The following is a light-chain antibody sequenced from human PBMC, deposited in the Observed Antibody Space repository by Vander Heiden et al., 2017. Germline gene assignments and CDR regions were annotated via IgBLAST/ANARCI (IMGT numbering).Light chain of an antibody. CDR1: HSPLHSDGKTF. CDR3: QQGSRSLFT. Sequence: DIVMTQTPLSLSVTPGQPASICGTFSHSPLHSDGKTFLSWYLQKPGQPPQLLIYGVSSRFSGVPDRFSGSGSGTDFTLTISRLEAEDFAVYYCQQGSRSLFTFGQGTKVDIK. CDR2: GVS. J-gene: IGKJ3*01. V-gene: IGKV2-29*01.